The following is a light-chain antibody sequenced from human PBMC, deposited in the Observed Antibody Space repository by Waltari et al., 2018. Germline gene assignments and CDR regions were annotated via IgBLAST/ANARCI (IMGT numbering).Light chain of an antibody. CDR2: ADN. Sequence: NFMLTQPHSVSESPGKTVTISCTGSSGSIASNYVQWYQQRPGSAPTTVIYADNQRPSGVPDRFSGSIDSSSNSASLTISGLKTEDEADYYCQSYDSSNPNWVFGGGTKLTVL. J-gene: IGLJ3*02. V-gene: IGLV6-57*02. CDR1: SGSIASNY. CDR3: QSYDSSNPNWV.